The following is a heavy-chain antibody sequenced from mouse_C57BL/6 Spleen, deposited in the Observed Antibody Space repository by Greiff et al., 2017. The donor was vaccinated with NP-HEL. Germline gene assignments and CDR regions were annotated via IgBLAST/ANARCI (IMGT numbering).Heavy chain of an antibody. J-gene: IGHJ4*01. Sequence: EVQLVESGGDLVKPGGSLKLSCAASGFTFSSYGMSWVRQTPDKRLEWVATISSGGSYTYYPDSVKGRFTISRDNAKNTLYLQMSSLKSEDTAMYYCARQGLKDYWGQGTSVTVSS. V-gene: IGHV5-6*01. CDR3: ARQGLKDY. CDR1: GFTFSSYG. CDR2: ISSGGSYT.